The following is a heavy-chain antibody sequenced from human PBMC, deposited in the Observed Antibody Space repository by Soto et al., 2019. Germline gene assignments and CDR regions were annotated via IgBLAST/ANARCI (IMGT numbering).Heavy chain of an antibody. V-gene: IGHV3-23*01. J-gene: IGHJ4*02. CDR1: GFTFSSYA. D-gene: IGHD3-3*01. CDR3: AKDSGGRFLEWLIN. CDR2: ISGSGGST. Sequence: GGSLRLSCAASGFTFSSYAMSWVRQAPGKGLEWVSAISGSGGSTYYADSVKGRFTISRDNSKNTLYLQMNSLRAEDTAVYYCAKDSGGRFLEWLINWGQGTLVTVSS.